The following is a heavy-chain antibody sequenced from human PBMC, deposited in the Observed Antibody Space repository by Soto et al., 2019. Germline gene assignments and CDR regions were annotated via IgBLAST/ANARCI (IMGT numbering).Heavy chain of an antibody. V-gene: IGHV3-53*01. D-gene: IGHD7-27*01. CDR3: VRVTGAERH. Sequence: EVQLVESGGGLTQPGGSLRLSCVVSGFIVSRSHMMWVRQAPGKGLEGVSVIYNHGQINYVDPVKGRFTIARDNSKNTIYLQMNSLKVEDTAVYYCVRVTGAERHWGQGALVPVSS. J-gene: IGHJ4*02. CDR1: GFIVSRSH. CDR2: IYNHGQI.